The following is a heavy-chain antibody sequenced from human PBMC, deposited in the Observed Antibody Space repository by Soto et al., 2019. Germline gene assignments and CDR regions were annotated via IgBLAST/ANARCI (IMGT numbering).Heavy chain of an antibody. CDR2: VYYSGAT. V-gene: IGHV4-31*03. CDR1: GDSMATGGHY. CDR3: ARDKDLQPTVWGF. J-gene: IGHJ4*02. D-gene: IGHD3-16*01. Sequence: SETLSLTCTVSGDSMATGGHYYNWIRQVPGKGLEWIGYVYYSGATHYTPSLRARATISRDASKNQFSLRLISVTAADTAPYYCARDKDLQPTVWGFWGQGIQVTVSS.